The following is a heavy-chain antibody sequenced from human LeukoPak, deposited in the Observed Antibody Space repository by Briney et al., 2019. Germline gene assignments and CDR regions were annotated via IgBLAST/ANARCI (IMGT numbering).Heavy chain of an antibody. CDR3: AREDSYYYDSSGYSGWFDP. Sequence: SETLSLTCTVSGGSISSYYWSWIRQPPGKGLEWIGEINHSGSTNYNPSLKSRITISVDTSKNQFSLKLSSVTAADTAVYYCAREDSYYYDSSGYSGWFDPWGQGTLVTVSS. CDR2: INHSGST. D-gene: IGHD3-22*01. V-gene: IGHV4-34*01. J-gene: IGHJ5*02. CDR1: GGSISSYY.